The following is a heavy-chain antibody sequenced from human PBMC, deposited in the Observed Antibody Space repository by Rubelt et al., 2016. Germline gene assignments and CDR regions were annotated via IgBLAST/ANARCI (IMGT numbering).Heavy chain of an antibody. V-gene: IGHV3-30*04. Sequence: QVQLVESGGGVVQPGRSLRLSCAASGFTFSSYAMHWVRQAPGKGLEWVAVISYDGSNKYYADSVKGRFTISRDNSKNTLFLQMNSLRAEDTAIYYCAKNREVKDGYKYFDSWGQGTLVTVS. CDR3: AKNREVKDGYKYFDS. CDR1: GFTFSSYA. J-gene: IGHJ4*02. CDR2: ISYDGSNK. D-gene: IGHD5-24*01.